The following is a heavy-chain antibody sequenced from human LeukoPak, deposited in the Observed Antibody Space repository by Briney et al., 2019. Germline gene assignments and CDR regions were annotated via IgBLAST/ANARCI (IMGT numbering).Heavy chain of an antibody. J-gene: IGHJ3*02. V-gene: IGHV1-2*02. CDR3: ATHDVWSGYPHDAFDI. Sequence: GASVKVSCKASGYTFTGYYMHWVRQAPGQGLEWMGWINPNSGGTNYAQKFQGRVTMTEDTSTDTAYMELSSLRSEDTAVYYCATHDVWSGYPHDAFDIWGQGTMVTVSS. D-gene: IGHD3-3*01. CDR1: GYTFTGYY. CDR2: INPNSGGT.